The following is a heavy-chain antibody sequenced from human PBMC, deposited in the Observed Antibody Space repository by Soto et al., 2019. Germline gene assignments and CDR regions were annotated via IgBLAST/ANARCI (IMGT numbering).Heavy chain of an antibody. J-gene: IGHJ4*02. CDR1: GASISNSY. Sequence: SETLSLTCTVSGASISNSYWSWIRQPPGKGLEWIGHIYYSGSTKYNPSLESRVTISVDTSKNQFSLKLSSVTAADTAVYYCARHRYSYGVYYFDYWGQGTLVTVSS. V-gene: IGHV4-59*01. D-gene: IGHD5-18*01. CDR3: ARHRYSYGVYYFDY. CDR2: IYYSGST.